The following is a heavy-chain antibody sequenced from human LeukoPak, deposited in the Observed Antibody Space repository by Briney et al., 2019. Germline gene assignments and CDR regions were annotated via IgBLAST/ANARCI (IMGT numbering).Heavy chain of an antibody. CDR3: ANSDHSFGYNYYGMDV. Sequence: GGSLRLSCAASGFTFSSYWMNWARHAPGKGLEWVASINHNGNVNYYVDSVKGRFTISRDNSKNTLYLQMNSLRAEDTAVYYCANSDHSFGYNYYGMDVWGQGTTVTVSS. D-gene: IGHD3-3*01. V-gene: IGHV3-7*01. J-gene: IGHJ6*02. CDR1: GFTFSSYW. CDR2: INHNGNVN.